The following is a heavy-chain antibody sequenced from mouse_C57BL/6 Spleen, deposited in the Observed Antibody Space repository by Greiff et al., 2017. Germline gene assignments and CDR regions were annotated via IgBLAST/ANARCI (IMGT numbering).Heavy chain of an antibody. CDR2: IYPGDGDT. D-gene: IGHD1-1*01. CDR1: GYAFSSYW. V-gene: IGHV1-82*01. CDR3: ARVCSSSYYAMDY. J-gene: IGHJ4*01. Sequence: VQLQQSGPELVKPGASVKISCKASGYAFSSYWMHWVKQRPGKGLEWIGRIYPGDGDTNYNGKFKGKATLTVDKSSSTAYIQLSSLTSEDSAVYYCARVCSSSYYAMDYWGQGTSVTVSS.